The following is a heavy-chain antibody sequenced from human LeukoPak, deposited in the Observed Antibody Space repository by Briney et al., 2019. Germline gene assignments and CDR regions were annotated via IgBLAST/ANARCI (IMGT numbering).Heavy chain of an antibody. J-gene: IGHJ4*02. CDR1: GFTFSSYG. CDR3: AKDPNTYYYDSSGYGFDY. CDR2: IRYDGSNK. D-gene: IGHD3-22*01. V-gene: IGHV3-30*02. Sequence: PGGSLRLSCAASGFTFSSYGMHWVRQAPGKGLERVAFIRYDGSNKYYADSVKGRFTISRDNSKNTLYLQMNSLRAEDTAVYYCAKDPNTYYYDSSGYGFDYWGQGTLVTVSS.